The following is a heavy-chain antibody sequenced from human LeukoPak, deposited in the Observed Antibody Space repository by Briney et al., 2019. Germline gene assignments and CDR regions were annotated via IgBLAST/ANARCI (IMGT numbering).Heavy chain of an antibody. CDR3: ARDCFAENNY. J-gene: IGHJ4*02. CDR2: IKQDGSET. CDR1: GFTFSSYE. V-gene: IGHV3-7*01. Sequence: GGSLRLSCAASGFTFSSYEMNWVRQAPGKGLEWVANIKQDGSETYYVDSVRGRFTISRGNARKSLYLQMNSLRAEDTAVYFCARDCFAENNYWGRGILVTVSS. D-gene: IGHD2-21*01.